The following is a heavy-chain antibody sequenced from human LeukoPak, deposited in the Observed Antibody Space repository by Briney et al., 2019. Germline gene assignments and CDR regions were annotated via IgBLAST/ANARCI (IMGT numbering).Heavy chain of an antibody. CDR3: ARDIAAASSALDFDI. D-gene: IGHD6-13*01. V-gene: IGHV3-30-3*01. CDR2: ISYDGSNK. Sequence: PGRSLRLSCAASGFTFSSYAMHWVRQAPGKGLEWVAVISYDGSNKYYADSVKGRFTISRDNSENTLYLQMNSLRAEDTAVYYCARDIAAASSALDFDIWGQGTMVTVSS. CDR1: GFTFSSYA. J-gene: IGHJ3*02.